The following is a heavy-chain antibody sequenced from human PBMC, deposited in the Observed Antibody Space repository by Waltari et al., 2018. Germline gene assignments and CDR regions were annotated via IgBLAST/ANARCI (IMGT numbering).Heavy chain of an antibody. CDR2: ISGSGGST. J-gene: IGHJ4*02. CDR3: AKGKYYYDSSGYFGYYFDY. CDR1: GFTFSSYA. D-gene: IGHD3-22*01. V-gene: IGHV3-23*01. Sequence: EVQLLESGGGLVQPGGSLRLSCAASGFTFSSYAMSWVRQAPGKGLEWVSAISGSGGSTYYADAVKGRFTISRDNSKNTLYLQMNSLRAEDTAVYDCAKGKYYYDSSGYFGYYFDYWGQGTLVTVSS.